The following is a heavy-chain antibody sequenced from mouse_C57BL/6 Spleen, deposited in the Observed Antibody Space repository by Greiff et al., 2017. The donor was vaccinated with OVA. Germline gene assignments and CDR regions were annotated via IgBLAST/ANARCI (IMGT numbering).Heavy chain of an antibody. J-gene: IGHJ4*01. D-gene: IGHD2-4*01. V-gene: IGHV5-6*01. CDR3: ARGGVDYPYAMDY. Sequence: EMQVVESGGDLVKPGGSLKLSCAASGFTFSSYGMSWVRQTPDKRLEWVATISSGGSYTYYPDSVKGRFTISRDNAKNTLYLQMSSLKSEDTAMYYCARGGVDYPYAMDYWGQGTSVTVSS. CDR2: ISSGGSYT. CDR1: GFTFSSYG.